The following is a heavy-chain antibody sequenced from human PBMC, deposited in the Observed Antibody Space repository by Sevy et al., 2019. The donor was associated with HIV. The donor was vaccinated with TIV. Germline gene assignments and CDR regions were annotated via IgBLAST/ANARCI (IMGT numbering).Heavy chain of an antibody. D-gene: IGHD2-21*02. CDR1: GGSISSYY. CDR3: ARQVAYCGGDCYIAFDI. V-gene: IGHV4-59*08. Sequence: SETLSLTCTVSGGSISSYYWSWIRQPPGKGLEWIGYIYYSGSTNYNPSLKSRVTISVDTSKNQFSLKLRSVTAADTAVYYCARQVAYCGGDCYIAFDIWGQGTMVTVSS. CDR2: IYYSGST. J-gene: IGHJ3*02.